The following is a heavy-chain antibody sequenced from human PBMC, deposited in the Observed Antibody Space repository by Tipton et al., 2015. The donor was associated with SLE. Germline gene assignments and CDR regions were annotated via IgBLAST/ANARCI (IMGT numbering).Heavy chain of an antibody. CDR1: GYSISSGYY. D-gene: IGHD4-17*01. J-gene: IGHJ1*01. CDR3: ARPMDYAGYFQH. CDR2: IYHSGST. Sequence: TLSLTCAVSGYSISSGYYWGWFRQPPGKGLEWIGSIYHSGSTYYNPSLKSRVTISVDTSKNQFSLKLSSVTAADTAVYYCARPMDYAGYFQHWGQGTLVTVSS. V-gene: IGHV4-38-2*01.